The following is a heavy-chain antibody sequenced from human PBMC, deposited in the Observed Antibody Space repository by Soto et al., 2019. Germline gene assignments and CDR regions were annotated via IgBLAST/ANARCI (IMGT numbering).Heavy chain of an antibody. CDR2: IYYSGST. J-gene: IGHJ4*02. Sequence: PSETLSLTCTVSGGSISSYYWSWIRQPPGKGLEWIGYIYYSGSTNYNPSLKSRVTISVDTSKNQFSLKLSSVTAADTAVYYVARRGAVPNFGCWGQGTLVPLSS. CDR1: GGSISSYY. D-gene: IGHD3-3*01. CDR3: ARRGAVPNFGC. V-gene: IGHV4-59*08.